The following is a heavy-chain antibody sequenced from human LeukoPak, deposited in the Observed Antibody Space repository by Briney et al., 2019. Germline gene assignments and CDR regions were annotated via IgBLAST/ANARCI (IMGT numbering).Heavy chain of an antibody. CDR1: GFTFSSYA. CDR3: AKPLLRGGLDY. D-gene: IGHD2-15*01. J-gene: IGHJ4*02. CDR2: ISGSGGST. Sequence: GGSLRLSCAASGFTFSSYAMSWVRQDPRKGLEWVSAISGSGGSTYYADSVKGRFTLSRDTSKNTLYLQMNSLRAEDTAVYYCAKPLLRGGLDYWGQGTLVTVSS. V-gene: IGHV3-23*01.